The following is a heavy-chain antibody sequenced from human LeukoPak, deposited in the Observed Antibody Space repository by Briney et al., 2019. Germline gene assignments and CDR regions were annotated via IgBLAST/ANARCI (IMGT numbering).Heavy chain of an antibody. J-gene: IGHJ6*02. Sequence: PETLSLTCAVYGGSFSGYYWSWIRQPPGKGLERIGEINHSGSTNYNPSLKSRVTISVDTSKNQFSLKLSSVTAADTAVYYCASGRGYYDSSGYFRYYYYGMDVWGQGTTVTVSS. CDR3: ASGRGYYDSSGYFRYYYYGMDV. V-gene: IGHV4-34*01. CDR1: GGSFSGYY. CDR2: INHSGST. D-gene: IGHD3-22*01.